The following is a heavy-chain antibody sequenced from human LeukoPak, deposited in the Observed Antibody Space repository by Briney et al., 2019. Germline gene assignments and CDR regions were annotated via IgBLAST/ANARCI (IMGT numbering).Heavy chain of an antibody. CDR2: ISSNRDTI. V-gene: IGHV3-48*02. CDR1: GFTFDTYP. Sequence: HPGGSLRLSCAAAGFTFDTYPMNWVRQAPGRGLEWISYISSNRDTIYYAASVKGRFTISRDNARYSLYLQMNSLRDEDTAVYYCARGPGYGHYFDYWGQGALVTVSS. CDR3: ARGPGYGHYFDY. J-gene: IGHJ4*02. D-gene: IGHD5-12*01.